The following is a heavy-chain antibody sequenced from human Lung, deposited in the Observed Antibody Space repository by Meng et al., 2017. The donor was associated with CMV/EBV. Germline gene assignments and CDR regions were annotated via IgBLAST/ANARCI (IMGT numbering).Heavy chain of an antibody. CDR1: GFTFSTAW. V-gene: IGHV3-15*01. CDR2: IKSKTDGGTT. J-gene: IGHJ4*02. Sequence: GGSLRLSCAASGFTFSTAWMSWVRQAPGKGLEWVGRIKSKTDGGTTDYAAPVKGRFTMSRDDLRSTLYLQMNSLKTDDTGVYYCTTGRRFDYWGQGNLVNVDS. CDR3: TTGRRFDY.